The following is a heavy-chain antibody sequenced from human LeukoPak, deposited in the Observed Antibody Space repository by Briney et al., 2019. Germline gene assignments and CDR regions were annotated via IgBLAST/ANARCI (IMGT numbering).Heavy chain of an antibody. D-gene: IGHD2-15*01. V-gene: IGHV3-30*02. Sequence: PGGSLRLSCAASGFTFSSSGMLWVRQAPGKGLEWVAFIRYDGTTTYYADSVKGRFTISRDNSKNTLYLQMNSLRAEDTAVYYCAKSVLGYCSGGSCYSADYWGQGTLVTVSS. CDR3: AKSVLGYCSGGSCYSADY. J-gene: IGHJ4*02. CDR1: GFTFSSSG. CDR2: IRYDGTTT.